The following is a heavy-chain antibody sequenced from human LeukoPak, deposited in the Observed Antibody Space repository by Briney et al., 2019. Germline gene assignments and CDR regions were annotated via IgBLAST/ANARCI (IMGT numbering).Heavy chain of an antibody. V-gene: IGHV3-72*01. CDR1: GFTFSDHY. CDR3: ARGFNSFDR. Sequence: PGGSLRLSCVVSGFTFSDHYMDWVRQTPVKGLEWVARSRSKAKSYTTEYAASVKGRFTISRDDSKNSLYLQMNSLKTEDTAVYYCARGFNSFDRWGQGTMVTVSS. J-gene: IGHJ3*02. D-gene: IGHD2-21*01. CDR2: SRSKAKSYTT.